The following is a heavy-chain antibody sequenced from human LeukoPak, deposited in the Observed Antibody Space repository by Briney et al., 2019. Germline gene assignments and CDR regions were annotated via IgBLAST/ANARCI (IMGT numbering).Heavy chain of an antibody. CDR3: ASLSYYDSSGYLRFDP. Sequence: SETLSLTCTVSGGSISSSSYYWGWIRQPPGKGLEWIVSIHYSGSTYYNPSLKSRVTISVDTSKNQFSLKLSSVTAADTAVYYCASLSYYDSSGYLRFDPWGQGTLVTVSS. J-gene: IGHJ5*02. V-gene: IGHV4-39*01. CDR2: IHYSGST. D-gene: IGHD3-22*01. CDR1: GGSISSSSYY.